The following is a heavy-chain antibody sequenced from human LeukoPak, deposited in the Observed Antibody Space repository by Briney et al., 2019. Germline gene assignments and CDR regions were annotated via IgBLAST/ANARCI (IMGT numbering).Heavy chain of an antibody. J-gene: IGHJ6*02. CDR2: IYPGDFDT. CDR1: GYTFTSHW. CDR3: ARQGAGDGKSYGMDV. Sequence: GESLKISCEASGYTFTSHWIGWVRQMPGKGLEWMGIIYPGDFDTKYSPSFQGQVTISADRSITTAYLEWSSLKASDTAIYYCARQGAGDGKSYGMDVWGQGTSVTVS. D-gene: IGHD6-13*01. V-gene: IGHV5-51*01.